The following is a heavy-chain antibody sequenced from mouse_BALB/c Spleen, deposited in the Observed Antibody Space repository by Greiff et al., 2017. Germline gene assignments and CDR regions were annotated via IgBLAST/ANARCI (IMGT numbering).Heavy chain of an antibody. CDR2: IWAGGST. V-gene: IGHV2-9*02. J-gene: IGHJ4*01. CDR1: GFSLTSYG. Sequence: LQESGPGLVAPSQSLSITCTVSGFSLTSYGVHWVRQPPGKGLEWLGVIWAGGSTNYNSALMSRLSISKDNSKSQVFLKMNSLQTDDTAMYYCARGKYGNFFYAMDYWGQGTSVTVSS. D-gene: IGHD2-10*02. CDR3: ARGKYGNFFYAMDY.